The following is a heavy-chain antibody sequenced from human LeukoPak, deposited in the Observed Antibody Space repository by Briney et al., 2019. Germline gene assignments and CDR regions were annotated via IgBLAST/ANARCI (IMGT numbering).Heavy chain of an antibody. CDR3: AKGRSQWLSIDY. CDR1: GFTFSTYA. J-gene: IGHJ4*02. V-gene: IGHV3-23*01. D-gene: IGHD6-19*01. Sequence: PGGSLRHSRAASGFTFSTYAMGWVRQAPGKGLDWVSTITGSGESTYYADSVKGRFTISRDNSKNTLYLQMNSLRAEDTAVYYCAKGRSQWLSIDYWGQGTLVTVSS. CDR2: ITGSGEST.